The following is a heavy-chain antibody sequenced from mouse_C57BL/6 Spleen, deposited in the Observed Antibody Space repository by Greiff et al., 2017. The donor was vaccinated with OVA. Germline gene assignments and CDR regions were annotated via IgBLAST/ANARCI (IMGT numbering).Heavy chain of an antibody. D-gene: IGHD1-1*01. CDR2: IYPGDGDT. Sequence: QVQLQQSGAELVKPGASVKISCKASGYAFSSYWMNWVKQRPGTGLEWIGQIYPGDGDTNYNGKFKGKATLTADKSSSTAYMQLSSLTSEDSAVYFCARSTTDWYFDVWGTGTTVTVSS. CDR1: GYAFSSYW. V-gene: IGHV1-80*01. J-gene: IGHJ1*03. CDR3: ARSTTDWYFDV.